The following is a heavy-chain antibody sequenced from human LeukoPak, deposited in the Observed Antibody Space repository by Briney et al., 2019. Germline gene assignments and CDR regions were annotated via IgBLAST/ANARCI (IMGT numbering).Heavy chain of an antibody. Sequence: ASVKVSCKVSGYSLSELSIHWVRQAPGQGLEWMGWISAYNGNTNYTQKLQGRVTMTTDTSTSTAYMDLRSLRSDDTAVYYCARVSASGGYAFDIWGQGTMVTVSS. CDR3: ARVSASGGYAFDI. V-gene: IGHV1-18*01. CDR2: ISAYNGNT. D-gene: IGHD6-25*01. CDR1: GYSLSELS. J-gene: IGHJ3*02.